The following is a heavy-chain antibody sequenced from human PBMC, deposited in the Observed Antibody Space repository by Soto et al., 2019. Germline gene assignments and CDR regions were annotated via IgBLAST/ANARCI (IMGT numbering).Heavy chain of an antibody. V-gene: IGHV3-9*01. CDR1: GFTFDDYA. CDR3: AKDTFPCT. Sequence: EGQLVESGGGLVQPGRSLSLSCAASGFTFDDYAMHWVRQAPGKGLEWVSGISWNSNSIGYADSVKGRFTISRDNAKNSLYLHMSSLRVEDSALYYCAKDTFPCTWGQGTLVTVSS. CDR2: ISWNSNSI. J-gene: IGHJ5*02.